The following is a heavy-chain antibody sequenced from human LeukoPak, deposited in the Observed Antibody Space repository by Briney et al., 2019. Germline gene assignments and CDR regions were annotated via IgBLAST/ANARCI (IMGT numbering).Heavy chain of an antibody. CDR2: IYSGGST. CDR1: GFTVSSNY. CDR3: ARDVLKVGAAAGV. V-gene: IGHV3-66*01. J-gene: IGHJ4*02. D-gene: IGHD6-13*01. Sequence: GGSLKLSCAASGFTVSSNYMTWVRQAPGKGLEWVSDIYSGGSTYYADSVKGRFTIPRDNSKNTLYLQMNSLRAEDTAMYYCARDVLKVGAAAGVWGQGTLVTVSS.